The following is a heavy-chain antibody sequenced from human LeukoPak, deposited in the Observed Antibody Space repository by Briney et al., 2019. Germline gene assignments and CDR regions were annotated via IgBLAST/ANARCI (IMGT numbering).Heavy chain of an antibody. J-gene: IGHJ5*02. CDR2: IYYSGST. V-gene: IGHV4-59*08. CDR3: ARQALNWFDP. Sequence: SETLSLTCTVSGGSISSYYWSWIRQPPGRGLEWIGYIYYSGSTNHNPSLKSRVTISVDTSKNQFSLKLSSVTAADTAVYYCARQALNWFDPWGQGTLVTVSS. CDR1: GGSISSYY.